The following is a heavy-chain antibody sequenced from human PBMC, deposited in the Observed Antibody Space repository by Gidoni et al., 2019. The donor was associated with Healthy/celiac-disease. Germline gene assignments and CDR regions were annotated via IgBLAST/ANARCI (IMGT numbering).Heavy chain of an antibody. J-gene: IGHJ5*02. CDR2: ISGSGGST. CDR3: AKDLWFREFRGNWFDH. V-gene: IGHV3-23*01. D-gene: IGHD3-10*01. Sequence: EVQLLESGGGLVQPGGSLGLSCAAPGVTFSAYAMSWVRQAPGKGLGWVSAISGSGGSTYYADSVKGRFAISRDNSKNTLYLQMNSLRAEDTAVYYCAKDLWFREFRGNWFDHWGQGTLVTVSS. CDR1: GVTFSAYA.